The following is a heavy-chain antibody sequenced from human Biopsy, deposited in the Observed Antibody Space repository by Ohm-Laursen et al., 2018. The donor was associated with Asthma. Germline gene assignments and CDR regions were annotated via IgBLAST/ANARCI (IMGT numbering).Heavy chain of an antibody. CDR1: GFTFSSYG. D-gene: IGHD3-3*01. Sequence: SSLRLSCAASGFTFSSYGMYWVRQAPGKGLEWVAVISHDGSNKYYADSVKGRFTISRDNSKNTLYLQMNSLRAEDTAVYYCAKDTEGRYDFWSGLSYNYYGMDVWGQGTTVTVSS. CDR2: ISHDGSNK. J-gene: IGHJ6*02. V-gene: IGHV3-30*18. CDR3: AKDTEGRYDFWSGLSYNYYGMDV.